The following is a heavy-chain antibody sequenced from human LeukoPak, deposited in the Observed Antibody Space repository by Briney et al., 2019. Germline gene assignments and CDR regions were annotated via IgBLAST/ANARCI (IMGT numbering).Heavy chain of an antibody. CDR3: ARGGYCSSTSCYYYYYYMDV. Sequence: SQTLSLTCTVSGGSISSGDYYWSWIRQPPGKGLEWIGYIYYSGSTNYNPSLKSRVTISVDTSKNQFSLKLSSVTAADTAVYYCARGGYCSSTSCYYYYYYMDVWGKGTTVTVSS. V-gene: IGHV4-30-4*08. D-gene: IGHD2-2*01. CDR1: GGSISSGDYY. J-gene: IGHJ6*03. CDR2: IYYSGST.